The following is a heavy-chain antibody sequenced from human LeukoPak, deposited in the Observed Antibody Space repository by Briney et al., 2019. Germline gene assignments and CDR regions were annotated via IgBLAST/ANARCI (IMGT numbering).Heavy chain of an antibody. CDR2: IYYSGST. V-gene: IGHV4-59*12. CDR3: ARGNILTGYCFDF. CDR1: GGSISSYY. D-gene: IGHD3-9*01. Sequence: SETLSLTCTVSGGSISSYYWSWIRQPPGKGLEWIGYIYYSGSTNYNPSLKSRVTISVDTSKNQFSLKLSSVTAADTAVYYCARGNILTGYCFDFWGQGALVTVSS. J-gene: IGHJ4*02.